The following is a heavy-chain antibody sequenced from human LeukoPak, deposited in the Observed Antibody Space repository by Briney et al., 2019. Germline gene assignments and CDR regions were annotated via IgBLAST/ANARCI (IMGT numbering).Heavy chain of an antibody. D-gene: IGHD3-22*01. CDR2: INPNSGGT. CDR3: ARDFYCYDSSGYYPEGYYYYYMDV. CDR1: GYTFTGYY. Sequence: GASVKVSCKASGYTFTGYYMHWVRRAPGQGLEWMGWINPNSGGTNYAQKFQGRVTMTRDTSISTAYMELSRLRSDDTAVYYCARDFYCYDSSGYYPEGYYYYYMDVWGKGTTVTVSS. J-gene: IGHJ6*03. V-gene: IGHV1-2*02.